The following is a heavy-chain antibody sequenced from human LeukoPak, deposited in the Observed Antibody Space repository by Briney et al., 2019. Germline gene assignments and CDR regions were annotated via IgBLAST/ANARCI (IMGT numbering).Heavy chain of an antibody. CDR2: ISYSGST. D-gene: IGHD6-13*01. V-gene: IGHV4-4*07. J-gene: IGHJ3*02. Sequence: ETSETLSLTCTVSGVSMNYYFWNWIRQPAGEGLQWIGSISYSGSTYYNPSLKSRVTISFDTSKNQFSLRLSSVTAADTAVYYCARDLYSSRTNEAFVIWGQGTMVTVSS. CDR1: GVSMNYYF. CDR3: ARDLYSSRTNEAFVI.